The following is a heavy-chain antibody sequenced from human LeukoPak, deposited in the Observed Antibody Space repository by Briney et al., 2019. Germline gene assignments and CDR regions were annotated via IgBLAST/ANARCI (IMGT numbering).Heavy chain of an antibody. CDR1: GFTFSSYD. D-gene: IGHD6-19*01. CDR3: ARVAGWHWFDP. Sequence: PGGALRLSCAASGFTFSSYDMTWVRQAPGRVLEWVSSIRPSSDNTYYGDSVKGRFTISRDNSKNTVYLQMNNMRTDDTAVYYCARVAGWHWFDPWGQGTLVTVSS. CDR2: IRPSSDNT. J-gene: IGHJ5*02. V-gene: IGHV3-23*02.